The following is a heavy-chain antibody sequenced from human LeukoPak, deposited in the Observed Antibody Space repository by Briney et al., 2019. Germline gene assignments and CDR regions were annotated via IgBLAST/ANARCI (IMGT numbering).Heavy chain of an antibody. J-gene: IGHJ6*02. Sequence: ASVKVSCKASGGTFSSYAISWVRQAPGQGLEWMGGIIPIFGTANYAQKFQGRVTITADGSTSTAYMELSSLRSEDTAVYYCARDLRSKYYYYYGMDVWGQGTTVTVSS. CDR2: IIPIFGTA. D-gene: IGHD4-17*01. CDR1: GGTFSSYA. CDR3: ARDLRSKYYYYYGMDV. V-gene: IGHV1-69*13.